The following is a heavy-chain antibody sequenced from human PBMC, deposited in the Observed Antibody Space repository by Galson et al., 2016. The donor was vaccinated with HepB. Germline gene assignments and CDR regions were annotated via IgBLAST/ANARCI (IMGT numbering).Heavy chain of an antibody. CDR1: GGTFSNYA. Sequence: SVKVSCKASGGTFSNYAISWVRQAPGQGLEWMGGIIPIFGTANYAQKFQGRVTITADESTSTAYMGLSSLRSEDTAVYYCARGGRTVTAYWYFDLWGRGTLVTVSS. V-gene: IGHV1-69*13. D-gene: IGHD4-11*01. CDR2: IIPIFGTA. J-gene: IGHJ2*01. CDR3: ARGGRTVTAYWYFDL.